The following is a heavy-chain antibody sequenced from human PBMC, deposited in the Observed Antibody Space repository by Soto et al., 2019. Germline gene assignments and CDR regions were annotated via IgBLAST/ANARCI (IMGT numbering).Heavy chain of an antibody. CDR1: GGTFSSYA. V-gene: IGHV1-69*01. Sequence: QVQLVQSGAEVKKPGSSVKVSCKASGGTFSSYAISWVRQAPGQGLEWMGGIIPIFGTANYAQKFQGRVTITADDCTSGADMELSSLRSEETAVDYCASRDFWRGYFYYWGQGTLVTVSS. J-gene: IGHJ4*02. CDR2: IIPIFGTA. CDR3: ASRDFWRGYFYY. D-gene: IGHD3-3*01.